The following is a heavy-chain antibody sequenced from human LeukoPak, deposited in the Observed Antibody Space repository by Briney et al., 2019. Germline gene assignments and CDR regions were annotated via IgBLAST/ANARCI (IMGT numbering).Heavy chain of an antibody. CDR3: AKVRRGSGWYRLDY. Sequence: ASVKVSCKASGYTFTSYGISWVRQAPVQGLEGMGWISAYNGNTNYAQKPQGIDTMTTDTSTSTAYMELRSLRTDDTAVYYGAKVRRGSGWYRLDYWGQGTLVTVSS. CDR1: GYTFTSYG. D-gene: IGHD6-19*01. J-gene: IGHJ4*02. CDR2: ISAYNGNT. V-gene: IGHV1-18*01.